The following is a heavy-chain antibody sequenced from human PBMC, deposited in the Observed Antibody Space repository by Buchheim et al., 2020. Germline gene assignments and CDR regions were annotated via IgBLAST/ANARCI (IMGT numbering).Heavy chain of an antibody. CDR1: GFTFSNAW. D-gene: IGHD2-2*01. V-gene: IGHV3-15*01. CDR3: TTDRGWDIVVVPAAPYSSYYGMDV. J-gene: IGHJ6*02. Sequence: EVQLVESGGGLVKPGGSLRLSCAASGFTFSNAWMSWVRQAPGKGLEWVGRIKSKTDGGTTDYAAPVKGRFTISRDDSKNTLYLQMNSLKTEDTAVYYCTTDRGWDIVVVPAAPYSSYYGMDVWGQGTT. CDR2: IKSKTDGGTT.